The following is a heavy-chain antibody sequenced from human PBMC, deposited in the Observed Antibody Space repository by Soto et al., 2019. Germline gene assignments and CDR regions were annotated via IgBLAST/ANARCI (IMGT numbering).Heavy chain of an antibody. Sequence: SVKVSCKASGGTFSSYAINWVRQAPGQGLEWMGGIIPIFGTANYAQKFQGRVTITADESTSTAYMELSSLRSEDTAVYYCARGSGGSSYYYYGMDVWGQGTKVTVSS. V-gene: IGHV1-69*13. CDR2: IIPIFGTA. CDR3: ARGSGGSSYYYYGMDV. D-gene: IGHD2-15*01. CDR1: GGTFSSYA. J-gene: IGHJ6*02.